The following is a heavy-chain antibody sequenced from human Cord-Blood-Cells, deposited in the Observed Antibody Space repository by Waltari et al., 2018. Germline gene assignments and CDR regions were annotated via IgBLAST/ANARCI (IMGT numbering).Heavy chain of an antibody. CDR3: ARISREGYYDSSGYYYYYYMDV. V-gene: IGHV1-8*03. CDR1: GYTFTSYD. D-gene: IGHD3-22*01. Sequence: QVQLVQSGAEVKKPGASVKVSCKASGYTFTSYDINWVRQATGQGLEWMGWMNPNSGNTGYAQKFQGRVTITRNTPISTAYMELSSLRSEDTAVYYCARISREGYYDSSGYYYYYYMDVWGKGTTVTVSS. CDR2: MNPNSGNT. J-gene: IGHJ6*03.